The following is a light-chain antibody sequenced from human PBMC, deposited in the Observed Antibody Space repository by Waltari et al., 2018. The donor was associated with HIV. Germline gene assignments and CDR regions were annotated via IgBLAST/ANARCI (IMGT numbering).Light chain of an antibody. CDR1: QSVLASSANQHY. CDR2: LAS. V-gene: IGKV4-1*01. J-gene: IGKJ4*01. Sequence: DIVMTQSPDSLAVSLGERATINCTSSQSVLASSANQHYLAWYQQRPGQPPTLLIYLASSRESGVPDRFSGSGSGTDFALTNSSLQAEDVAVYYCQQYFLTPFTFGGGTNVEIK. CDR3: QQYFLTPFT.